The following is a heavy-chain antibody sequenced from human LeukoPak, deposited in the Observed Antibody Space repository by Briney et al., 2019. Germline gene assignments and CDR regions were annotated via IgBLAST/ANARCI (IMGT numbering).Heavy chain of an antibody. J-gene: IGHJ3*01. CDR3: ARDSDGAWLN. CDR2: INQDGSEK. CDR1: GFTFSSSW. D-gene: IGHD3-9*01. V-gene: IGHV3-7*04. Sequence: GGSLRLSCAASGFTFSSSWMTWVRQAPGKVLEWVANINQDGSEKYYVDSVKGRFTISRDNAKNSLYLQMNSLRVEDTAVYYCARDSDGAWLNWGQGTMVTVSS.